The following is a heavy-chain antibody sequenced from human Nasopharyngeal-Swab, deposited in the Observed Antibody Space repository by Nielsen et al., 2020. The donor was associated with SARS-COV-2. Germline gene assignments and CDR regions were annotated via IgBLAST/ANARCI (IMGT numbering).Heavy chain of an antibody. Sequence: SETLSLTCTVSGGSISSYYWTWIRQSPGKGLEWIGYIYYSGSTDYNPSLKGRVTISVGTSKNQFSLKLNSVTAADTALYYCARRETIVGSFDYWGQGTLVTVSS. D-gene: IGHD1-26*01. V-gene: IGHV4-59*08. CDR3: ARRETIVGSFDY. CDR1: GGSISSYY. CDR2: IYYSGST. J-gene: IGHJ4*02.